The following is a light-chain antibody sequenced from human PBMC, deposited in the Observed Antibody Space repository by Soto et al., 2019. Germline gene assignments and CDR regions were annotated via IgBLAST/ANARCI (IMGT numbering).Light chain of an antibody. CDR3: QQYNNWPQT. J-gene: IGKJ1*01. CDR1: QRVSSH. CDR2: AAS. Sequence: ETVMTQSPVTLSVSQGDTATVSCRASQRVSSHLAWYQQRPGQGPRLLIKAASTRATDIPARFSAIVSGTAGTLNIRSLQSEDGAEYHGQQYNNWPQTFGQGTKVEIK. V-gene: IGKV3-15*01.